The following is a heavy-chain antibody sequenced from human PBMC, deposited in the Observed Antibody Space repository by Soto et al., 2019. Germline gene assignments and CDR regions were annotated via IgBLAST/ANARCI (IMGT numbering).Heavy chain of an antibody. V-gene: IGHV3-15*07. D-gene: IGHD3-16*02. CDR2: IKSKVDGGTT. CDR1: GFTFTNAW. J-gene: IGHJ4*02. CDR3: TTDRQLRLGELSLQG. Sequence: GGSLRLSCAASGFTFTNAWMNWVRQALGKGLEWVGRIKSKVDGGTTDYAAPVKGRFTISRDDSKNTLYLQMNSLKTEDTAVYYCTTDRQLRLGELSLQGWGQGTLVTVSS.